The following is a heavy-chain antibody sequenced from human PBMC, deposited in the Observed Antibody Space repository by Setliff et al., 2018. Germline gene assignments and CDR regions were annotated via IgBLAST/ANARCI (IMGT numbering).Heavy chain of an antibody. CDR1: GVTIGGNNYYH. J-gene: IGHJ2*01. CDR3: ARAVPRGATPDYWYFDL. D-gene: IGHD2-2*01. Sequence: PSETLSLTCSLSGVTIGGNNYYHWSWIRQAPGKGLEWIGSIYHSGSTYFNPSLKSRVTISVDTSKNQFSLKLNSVTAADTTVYYCARAVPRGATPDYWYFDLWGRGTLVTVSS. CDR2: IYHSGST. V-gene: IGHV4-39*07.